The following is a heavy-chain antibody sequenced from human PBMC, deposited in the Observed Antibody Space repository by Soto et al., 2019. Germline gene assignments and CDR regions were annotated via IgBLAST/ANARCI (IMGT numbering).Heavy chain of an antibody. V-gene: IGHV4-34*01. CDR1: GGSFSDYY. Sequence: QVQLQQWGAGLLKPSETLSLTCAVYGGSFSDYYWSWIRQSPGKGLEWIGEINHSGSTNYNPSLKSRVTISVDTSRNQFSLKLSSVTTADTSVFYCARGLSGYCSSTSCYVACDIWGQGTMVTVSS. CDR2: INHSGST. CDR3: ARGLSGYCSSTSCYVACDI. J-gene: IGHJ3*02. D-gene: IGHD2-2*01.